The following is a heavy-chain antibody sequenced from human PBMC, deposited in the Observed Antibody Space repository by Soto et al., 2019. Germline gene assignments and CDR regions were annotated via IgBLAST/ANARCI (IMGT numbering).Heavy chain of an antibody. CDR2: IKTDGSVT. J-gene: IGHJ4*02. CDR3: ESDLGGGHDY. D-gene: IGHD1-26*01. V-gene: IGHV3-74*01. CDR1: GFTFSTYW. Sequence: EVQLVESGGGVLQPGGSLRLSCAASGFTFSTYWMHWVRQAPGKGLVWVSRIKTDGSVTNYADSVKGRFTISRDNAKNTMYLEMITLRAEDTDVYYCESDLGGGHDYWGRGNLVTVS.